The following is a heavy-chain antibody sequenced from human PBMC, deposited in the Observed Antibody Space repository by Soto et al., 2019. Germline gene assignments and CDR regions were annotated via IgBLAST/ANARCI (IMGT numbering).Heavy chain of an antibody. CDR2: ISGSGNRT. CDR3: ARPDDYSNYRDAFDI. D-gene: IGHD4-4*01. V-gene: IGHV3-23*01. Sequence: VGSLSLSCAASGFTLSSYAMSWVRQAPGKGLEWVSAISGSGNRTFHADSVKGRFTISRDNSKNTLYLQMNSLRAEDTAVYYCARPDDYSNYRDAFDIWGQGTMVTVSS. J-gene: IGHJ3*02. CDR1: GFTLSSYA.